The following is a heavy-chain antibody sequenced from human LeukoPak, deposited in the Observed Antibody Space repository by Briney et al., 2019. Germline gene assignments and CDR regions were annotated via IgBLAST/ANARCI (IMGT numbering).Heavy chain of an antibody. J-gene: IGHJ4*02. CDR3: ARTGHCSGGSCYSSVY. D-gene: IGHD2-15*01. Sequence: SETLSLTCAVYGGSFSGYYWSWIRQPPGKGLEWIGEINHSGSTNYNPSLKSRVTISVDTSKNQFSLKLSSVTAADTAVYYCARTGHCSGGSCYSSVYWGQGTLVTVSS. V-gene: IGHV4-34*01. CDR1: GGSFSGYY. CDR2: INHSGST.